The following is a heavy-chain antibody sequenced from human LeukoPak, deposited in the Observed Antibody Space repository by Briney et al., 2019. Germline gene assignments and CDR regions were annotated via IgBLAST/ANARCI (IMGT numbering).Heavy chain of an antibody. Sequence: PGGSLRLSCAASGFTFSSYAMSWVRQAPGKGLVWVSAISGSGGSTYYADSVKGRFTISRDNSKNTLYLQMNTLRAEDTAVYYCAKFDVQWLTTNAFDIWGQGTKVTASS. D-gene: IGHD6-19*01. J-gene: IGHJ3*02. V-gene: IGHV3-23*01. CDR3: AKFDVQWLTTNAFDI. CDR1: GFTFSSYA. CDR2: ISGSGGST.